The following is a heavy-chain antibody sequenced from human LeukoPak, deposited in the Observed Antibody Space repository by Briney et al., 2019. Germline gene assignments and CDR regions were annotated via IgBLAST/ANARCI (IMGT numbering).Heavy chain of an antibody. CDR1: GFTFDDYG. D-gene: IGHD3-3*01. CDR3: ARDARAAGDDTIFGVVIPYYYYYYYMDV. J-gene: IGHJ6*03. Sequence: GGSLRLSCAASGFTFDDYGMSWVRQAPGKGLEWVSGINWNGGSTGYADSVKGRFTISRDNAKNSLYLQMNSLRAEDTALYYCARDARAAGDDTIFGVVIPYYYYYYYMDVWGKGTTVTVSS. CDR2: INWNGGST. V-gene: IGHV3-20*04.